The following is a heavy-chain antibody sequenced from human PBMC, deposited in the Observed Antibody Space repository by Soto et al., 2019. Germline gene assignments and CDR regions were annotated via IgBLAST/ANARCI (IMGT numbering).Heavy chain of an antibody. J-gene: IGHJ6*02. CDR2: ISGSGGST. D-gene: IGHD3-22*01. Sequence: GGSLRLSCAASGFTFSSYAMSWVRQAPGKGLEWVSAISGSGGSTYYADSVKGRFTISRDNSKNTLYLQMNSLRAEDTAVYYCAKARTHYYDSSGYPIYYYGMDVWGQGTTVTVSS. V-gene: IGHV3-23*01. CDR3: AKARTHYYDSSGYPIYYYGMDV. CDR1: GFTFSSYA.